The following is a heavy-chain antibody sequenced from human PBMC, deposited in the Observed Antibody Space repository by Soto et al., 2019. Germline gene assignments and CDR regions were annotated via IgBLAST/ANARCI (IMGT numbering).Heavy chain of an antibody. CDR3: ARDTGDGNFDF. J-gene: IGHJ4*02. CDR1: GYTFSSYA. Sequence: GGSVKGSCKASGYTFSSYAMHWVRQAPGQRLEWMGWINDGYWNKKSSQKFQDRVTISRDTSASTAYMELTSLRSEDTAVYYCARDTGDGNFDFWGQGTMVTVSS. CDR2: INDGYWNK. D-gene: IGHD7-27*01. V-gene: IGHV1-3*01.